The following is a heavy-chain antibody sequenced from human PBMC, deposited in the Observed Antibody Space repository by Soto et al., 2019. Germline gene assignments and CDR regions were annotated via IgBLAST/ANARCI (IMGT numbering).Heavy chain of an antibody. CDR2: ISPSSDTM. D-gene: IGHD3-10*01. V-gene: IGHV3-21*01. CDR1: GFSFNTYN. CDR3: TSSYNWFED. Sequence: EVQLVESGGGLVKPGGSLRLSCAASGFSFNTYNMNWVRQAPGKGLEWVSSISPSSDTMDYADSVRGRFTISRDNARNSLFLQMNSLSAEATAIYYCTSSYNWFEDWGQGTLVTVSS. J-gene: IGHJ5*02.